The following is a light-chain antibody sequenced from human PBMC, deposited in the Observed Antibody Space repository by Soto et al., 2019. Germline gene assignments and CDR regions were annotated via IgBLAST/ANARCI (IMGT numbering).Light chain of an antibody. CDR1: SSDVGGYNY. J-gene: IGLJ1*01. V-gene: IGLV2-14*03. CDR3: CSYTTSNTSQIV. Sequence: QSALTQPASVSGSPGQSITISCTGTSSDVGGYNYVSWYQHHPGKAPKLMIYDVSNRPSGVSNRFSGSNSGNTASLTISGLQPEDEADYYCCSYTTSNTSQIVFGTGTKVTVL. CDR2: DVS.